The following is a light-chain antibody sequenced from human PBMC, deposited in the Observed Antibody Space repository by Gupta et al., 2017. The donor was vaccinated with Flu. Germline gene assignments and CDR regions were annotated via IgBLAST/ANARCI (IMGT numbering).Light chain of an antibody. CDR1: DRW. J-gene: IGKJ1*01. CDR3: KQGSSFPVT. Sequence: DRWLEWYGRKRGEAPRLRSELGSGGAGGVPGGFRGGGSGTDFTLTISRGEAEDVGVYYCKQGSSFPVTFGQGTKVEI. CDR2: LGS. V-gene: IGKV2-28*01.